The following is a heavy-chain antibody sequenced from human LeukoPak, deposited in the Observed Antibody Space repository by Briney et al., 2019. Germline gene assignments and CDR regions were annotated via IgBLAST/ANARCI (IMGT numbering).Heavy chain of an antibody. CDR3: ARRTWGVLLWFGESKHKNNWFDP. CDR2: IYHSGST. V-gene: IGHV4-39*07. Sequence: SETLSLTCTVSGGSISSSSYYWGWIRQPPGKGLEWIGSIYHSGSTNYNPSLKSRVTISVDTSKNQFSLKLSSVTAADTAVYYCARRTWGVLLWFGESKHKNNWFDPWGQGTLVTVSS. J-gene: IGHJ5*02. CDR1: GGSISSSSYY. D-gene: IGHD3-10*01.